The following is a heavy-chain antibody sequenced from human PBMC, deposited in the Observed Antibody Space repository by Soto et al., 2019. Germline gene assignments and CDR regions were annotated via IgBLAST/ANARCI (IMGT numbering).Heavy chain of an antibody. V-gene: IGHV4-34*01. D-gene: IGHD6-19*01. J-gene: IGHJ4*02. CDR2: INHSGST. Sequence: QVQLQQWGAGLLKPSETLSLTCAVYGGSFSGYYWSWIRQPPGKGLEWIGEINHSGSTNYNPSLKNRLTLSVDTSKYQCSLKLSSVTAAITAVYYCAKAGWTRPSDYWGQGTLVTVSS. CDR1: GGSFSGYY. CDR3: AKAGWTRPSDY.